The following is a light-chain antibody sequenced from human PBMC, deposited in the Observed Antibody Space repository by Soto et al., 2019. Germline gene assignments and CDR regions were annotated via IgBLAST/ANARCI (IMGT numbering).Light chain of an antibody. CDR3: QNYNSAPWT. CDR1: QGMGHY. CDR2: EAS. Sequence: DIQMTQSPPSLSASVGDTVTISCRASQGMGHYLAWYQQRPGRRPNLLIFEASALEPGAPSRFRGSGSGTDFTLTISSLQPEDAGTYYCQNYNSAPWTFGQGTKVEIK. J-gene: IGKJ1*01. V-gene: IGKV1-27*01.